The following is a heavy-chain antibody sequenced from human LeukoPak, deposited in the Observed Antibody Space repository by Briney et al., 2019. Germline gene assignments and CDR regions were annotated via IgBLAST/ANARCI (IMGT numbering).Heavy chain of an antibody. CDR2: IYPGDSET. CDR1: GYIFTSYW. Sequence: GESLKISCKGSGYIFTSYWIGWVRQMPGKGLEWMGIIYPGDSETRYSPSFQGQVTISADKSISTAYLQWSSLKASDTAMYYCARPSGYNSSGWYFDYWGQGTRVTVSS. D-gene: IGHD6-19*01. V-gene: IGHV5-51*01. CDR3: ARPSGYNSSGWYFDY. J-gene: IGHJ4*02.